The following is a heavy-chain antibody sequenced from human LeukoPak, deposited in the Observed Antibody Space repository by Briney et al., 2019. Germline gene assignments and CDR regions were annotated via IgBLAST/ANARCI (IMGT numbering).Heavy chain of an antibody. CDR1: GYTVTELS. D-gene: IGHD3-10*01. J-gene: IGHJ6*04. Sequence: ASVKVSCKVSGYTVTELSMHRVRQSPGKGLEWMGGFHPEDGETIYAQKFQGRVTMTEDTSTDTAYMELSSLRSEDTAVYYCATGLWFGNYLDVWGKGTTVTISS. CDR3: ATGLWFGNYLDV. CDR2: FHPEDGET. V-gene: IGHV1-24*01.